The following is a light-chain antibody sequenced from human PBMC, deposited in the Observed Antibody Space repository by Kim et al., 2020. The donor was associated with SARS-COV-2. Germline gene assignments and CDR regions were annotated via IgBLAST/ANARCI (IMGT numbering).Light chain of an antibody. Sequence: IVMTQSPGTLSVSPGERVTLSCRASQSVSSNLAWYQNKVGQAPRLLVYGASTRATGVPARFTGSGSGIEFTLTISSLQSEDLAIYFCQQYNNWPPEITFGGGTKVEIK. CDR2: GAS. J-gene: IGKJ4*01. V-gene: IGKV3-15*01. CDR3: QQYNNWPPEIT. CDR1: QSVSSN.